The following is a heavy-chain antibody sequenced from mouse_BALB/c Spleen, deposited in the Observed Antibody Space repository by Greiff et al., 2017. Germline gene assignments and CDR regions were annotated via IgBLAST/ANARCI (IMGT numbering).Heavy chain of an antibody. CDR3: APTMITTGFAY. Sequence: EGQLQQSGTVLARPGASVKMSCKASGYTFTSYWMHWVKQRPGQGLEWIGAIYPGNSDTSYNQKFKGKAKLTAVTSTSTAYMELSSLTNEDSAVYYCAPTMITTGFAYWGQGTLVTVSA. V-gene: IGHV1-5*01. D-gene: IGHD2-4*01. J-gene: IGHJ3*01. CDR1: GYTFTSYW. CDR2: IYPGNSDT.